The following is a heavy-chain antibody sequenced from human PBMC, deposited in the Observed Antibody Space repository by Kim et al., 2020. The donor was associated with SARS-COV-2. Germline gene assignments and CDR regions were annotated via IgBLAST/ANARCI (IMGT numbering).Heavy chain of an antibody. Sequence: GGSLRLSCTASGFTFGDYAMSWFRQAPGKGLEWVGFIRSKAYGGTTEYAASVKGRFTISRDDSKSIAYLQMNSLKTEDTAVYYCTRASGSYWFAFDIWGQGTMVTVSS. CDR1: GFTFGDYA. D-gene: IGHD1-26*01. CDR2: IRSKAYGGTT. J-gene: IGHJ3*02. V-gene: IGHV3-49*03. CDR3: TRASGSYWFAFDI.